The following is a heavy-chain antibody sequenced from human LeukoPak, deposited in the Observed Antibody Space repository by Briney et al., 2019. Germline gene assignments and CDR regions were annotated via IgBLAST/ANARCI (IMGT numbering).Heavy chain of an antibody. CDR2: INWNGGST. Sequence: GGSLRLSCAASGFTFSGYGMSWVRQAPGKGLEWVSGINWNGGSTGYADSVKGRFTISRDNAKNSLYLQMNSLRAEDTAVYYCAKDAGAYYMDVWGKGTTVTISS. CDR3: AKDAGAYYMDV. CDR1: GFTFSGYG. V-gene: IGHV3-20*04. D-gene: IGHD1-26*01. J-gene: IGHJ6*03.